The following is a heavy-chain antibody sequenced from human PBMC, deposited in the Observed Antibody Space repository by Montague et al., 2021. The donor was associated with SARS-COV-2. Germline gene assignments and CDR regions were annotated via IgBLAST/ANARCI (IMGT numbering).Heavy chain of an antibody. Sequence: SETLSLTCSVSGGSLSTYYWSWIRQPPGKGLEWIGYIEDSGTTRYNPSLRSRATISLDPFKNQFSLDLNSVTAADTAVYYCARNAYNHYGLDVWGQGTTVTVSS. CDR1: GGSLSTYY. V-gene: IGHV4-59*08. CDR2: IEDSGTT. CDR3: ARNAYNHYGLDV. J-gene: IGHJ6*02.